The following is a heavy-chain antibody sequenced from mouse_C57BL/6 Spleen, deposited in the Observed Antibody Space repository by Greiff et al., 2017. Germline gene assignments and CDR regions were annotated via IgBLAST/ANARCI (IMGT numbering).Heavy chain of an antibody. D-gene: IGHD2-3*01. CDR2: ISSGSSTI. CDR1: GFTFSDYG. J-gene: IGHJ4*01. Sequence: EVQLQESGGGLVKPGASLKLSCAASGFTFSDYGMHWVRQAPEKGLEWVAYISSGSSTIYYADTVKGRFTIARDNAKNTLFLQMTSLRSEDTAMYYGARGLLLAMDYWGQGTSVTVSS. V-gene: IGHV5-17*01. CDR3: ARGLLLAMDY.